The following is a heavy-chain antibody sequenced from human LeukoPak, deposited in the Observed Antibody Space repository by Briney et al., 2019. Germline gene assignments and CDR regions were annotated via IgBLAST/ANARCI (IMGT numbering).Heavy chain of an antibody. CDR2: IYYIGST. V-gene: IGHV4-59*12. CDR1: GDSISSYY. J-gene: IGHJ4*02. Sequence: SETLSLTCTVSGDSISSYYWSWIRQPPGKGLEWIGYIYYIGSTNYNPSLKSRVTISLDTSKNQFSLKLSSVTAADTAVYYCARVKQWLVPFDYWGQGTLVTVSS. D-gene: IGHD6-19*01. CDR3: ARVKQWLVPFDY.